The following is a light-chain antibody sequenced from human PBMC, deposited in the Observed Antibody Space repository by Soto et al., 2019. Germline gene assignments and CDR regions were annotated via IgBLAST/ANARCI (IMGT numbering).Light chain of an antibody. CDR1: QSVSSN. J-gene: IGKJ1*01. V-gene: IGKV3-15*01. Sequence: EIVMTQSPATLSVSPGERATLSCRASQSVSSNLAWYQQKPGQAHTLVIYGASARATGIPSRFSGSGSATEFTLTISSLQPDDFATYYCQQYNNYWTFGQGTKVDIK. CDR2: GAS. CDR3: QQYNNYWT.